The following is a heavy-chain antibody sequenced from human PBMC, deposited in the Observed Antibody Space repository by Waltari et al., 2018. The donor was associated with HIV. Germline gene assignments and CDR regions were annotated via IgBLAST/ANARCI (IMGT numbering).Heavy chain of an antibody. CDR1: GFIFTNYV. CDR3: AKSVNSAWHDFVG. Sequence: QVHLVASGGGVVQPGRSLRLSCGTSGFIFTNYVIHWGRQAPGKGFEWVAGISYDGTNKSCTDSVKGRLTISRDNSKNTLSLQMNSLRPEDTAIYYCAKSVNSAWHDFVGWGQGTLVIVSS. D-gene: IGHD6-19*01. CDR2: ISYDGTNK. J-gene: IGHJ4*02. V-gene: IGHV3-30*10.